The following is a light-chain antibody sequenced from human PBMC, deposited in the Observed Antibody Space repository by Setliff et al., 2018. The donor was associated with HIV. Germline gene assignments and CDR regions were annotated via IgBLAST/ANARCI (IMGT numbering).Light chain of an antibody. CDR2: EDS. CDR3: CSYADSTAPVV. CDR1: SSDVGTYNL. Sequence: QSVLTQPASVSGSPRQSITISCTGTSSDVGTYNLVSWYQQHPGKAPKLMIYEDSKRPSGVSNRFSGSKSGNTASLKISGLQAEDEADYYCCSYADSTAPVVFGGGTKVTVL. V-gene: IGLV2-23*01. J-gene: IGLJ2*01.